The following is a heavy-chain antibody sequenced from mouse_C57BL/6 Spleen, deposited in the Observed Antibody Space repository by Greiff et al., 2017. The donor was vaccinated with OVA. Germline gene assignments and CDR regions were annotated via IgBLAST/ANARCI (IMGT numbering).Heavy chain of an antibody. CDR3: ARPPYFDY. J-gene: IGHJ2*01. CDR1: GYTFTDYY. CDR2: INPNNGGT. V-gene: IGHV1-26*01. Sequence: EVQLQQPGPELVKPGASVKISCKASGYTFTDYYMNWVKQSHGKSLEWIGDINPNNGGTSYNQKIKGKATLTVDKSSSTAYMELRRLTSDASAVYYCARPPYFDYWGQGTTLTVSS.